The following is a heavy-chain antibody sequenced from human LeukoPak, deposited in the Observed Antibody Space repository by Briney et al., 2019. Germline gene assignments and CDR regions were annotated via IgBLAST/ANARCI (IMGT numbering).Heavy chain of an antibody. CDR2: ISGSGGST. D-gene: IGHD4-17*01. J-gene: IGHJ3*02. CDR3: AKDVSGTTVTPDAFDI. V-gene: IGHV3-23*01. CDR1: GFTFSSYG. Sequence: GGSLRLSCAASGFTFSSYGMSWVRQAPGKGLEWVSAISGSGGSTYYADSVKGRFTISRDNSKNTLYLQMNSLRAEDTAVYYCAKDVSGTTVTPDAFDIWGQGTMVTVSS.